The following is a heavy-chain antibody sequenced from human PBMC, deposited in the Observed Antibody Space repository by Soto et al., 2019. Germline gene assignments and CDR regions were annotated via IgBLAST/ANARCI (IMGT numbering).Heavy chain of an antibody. CDR2: FDPEDGET. CDR1: GYTLTELS. V-gene: IGHV1-24*01. Sequence: ASVKVSCKVSGYTLTELSMHWVRQAPGKGLEWMGGFDPEDGETIYAQKFQGRVTMTEDTSTDTAYMELSSLRSEDTAVYYCATSGYCSSTRCYSTYIGYYYYGMDVWGQXTTVTVSS. D-gene: IGHD2-2*01. CDR3: ATSGYCSSTRCYSTYIGYYYYGMDV. J-gene: IGHJ6*02.